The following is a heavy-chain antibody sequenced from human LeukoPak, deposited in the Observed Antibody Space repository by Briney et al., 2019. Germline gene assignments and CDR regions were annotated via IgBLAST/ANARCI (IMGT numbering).Heavy chain of an antibody. CDR1: GGSFSGYY. CDR3: ARGRVDFWNGYYSPPYYFDY. CDR2: INHSGST. V-gene: IGHV4-34*01. Sequence: PSETLSLTCAVYGGSFSGYYWSWIRQPPGKGLEWIGEINHSGSTNYNPSLKSRVTISVDTSKNQFSLKLSSVTAADTAVYYCARGRVDFWNGYYSPPYYFDYWGQGTLVTVSS. J-gene: IGHJ4*02. D-gene: IGHD3-3*01.